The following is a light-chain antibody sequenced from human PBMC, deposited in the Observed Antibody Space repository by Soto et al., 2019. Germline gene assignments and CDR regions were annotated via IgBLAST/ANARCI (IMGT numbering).Light chain of an antibody. Sequence: SYELTQPPSVSVAPGKTARITCGGNDIGSKSVHWYQQKPGQAPVLVIYYDSDRPSGIPERFSGSNSGNTDTLTISRVEAGDEADYYCQVWDSSSDHVVFGGGTKRTVL. CDR1: DIGSKS. CDR2: YDS. CDR3: QVWDSSSDHVV. J-gene: IGLJ2*01. V-gene: IGLV3-21*04.